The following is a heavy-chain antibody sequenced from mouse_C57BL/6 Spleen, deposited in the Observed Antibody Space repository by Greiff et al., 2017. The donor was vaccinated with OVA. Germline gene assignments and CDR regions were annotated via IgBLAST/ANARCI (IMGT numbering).Heavy chain of an antibody. V-gene: IGHV5-17*01. CDR1: GFTFSDYG. CDR2: ISSGSSTI. Sequence: EVQLVESGGGLVKPGGSLKLSCAASGFTFSDYGMHWVRQAPEKGLEWVAYISSGSSTIYYADTVKGRFTNSRDNAKNTLFLQMTSVRSEDTAMYYCARYYYAMDYWGQGTPVTVSA. J-gene: IGHJ4*01. CDR3: ARYYYAMDY.